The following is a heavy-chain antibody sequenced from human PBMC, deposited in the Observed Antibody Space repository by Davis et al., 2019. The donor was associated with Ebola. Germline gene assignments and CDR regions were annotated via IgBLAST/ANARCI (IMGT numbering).Heavy chain of an antibody. CDR2: IYYSGST. D-gene: IGHD4-11*01. Sequence: PSETLSLTCTVSGGSISSYYWSWIRQPPGKGLEWIGYIYYSGSTYYNPSLKSRVTISVDTSKNQFSLKLSSVTAADTAVYYCARDGGDHDYPGVWGQGTLVTVSS. J-gene: IGHJ4*02. CDR1: GGSISSYY. V-gene: IGHV4-59*12. CDR3: ARDGGDHDYPGV.